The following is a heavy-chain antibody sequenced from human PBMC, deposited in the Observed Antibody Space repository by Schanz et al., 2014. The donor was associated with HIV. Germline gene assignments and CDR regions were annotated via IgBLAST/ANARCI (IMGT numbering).Heavy chain of an antibody. CDR3: ARTYTGDWSTGGD. CDR2: IITIFGTA. J-gene: IGHJ4*02. Sequence: QVQLVQSGAEVKKPGSSVKVSCKASGGTVSNYAMNWVRQAPGQGLEWMGGIITIFGTAKYSQKFQGRVTITADKSTSTVYMDLSSLRSEDTAVYYCARTYTGDWSTGGDWGQGTLVTVSS. D-gene: IGHD2-21*02. CDR1: GGTVSNYA. V-gene: IGHV1-69*06.